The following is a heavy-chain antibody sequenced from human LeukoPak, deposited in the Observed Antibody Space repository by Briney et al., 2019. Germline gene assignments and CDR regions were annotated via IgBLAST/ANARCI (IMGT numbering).Heavy chain of an antibody. CDR2: IRYDGSNK. J-gene: IGHJ6*03. D-gene: IGHD3-10*01. CDR1: GFTFSSYG. Sequence: PGGSLRLSCAASGFTFSSYGMHWVRQAPGKGLEWVAFIRYDGSNKYYADSVKGRFTISRDNSKNTLYLQMNSLRAEDTAVYYCARADYGSGSYSYYYYMDVWGKGTTVTVSS. CDR3: ARADYGSGSYSYYYYMDV. V-gene: IGHV3-30*02.